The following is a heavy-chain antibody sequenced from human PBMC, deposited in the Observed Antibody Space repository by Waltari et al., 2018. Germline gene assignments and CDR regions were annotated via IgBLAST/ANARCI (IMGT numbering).Heavy chain of an antibody. Sequence: QVQLVESGGGLVKPGGSLRLSCATSGFTFSDYYMSWIRQAPGKGLEWVSNISRSSSYTNYADSVKGRFTISRDNAKNSLYLQMNSLRAEDTAVYYCAALPDGPDYWGQGTLVTVSS. CDR1: GFTFSDYY. D-gene: IGHD4-17*01. CDR3: AALPDGPDY. J-gene: IGHJ4*02. V-gene: IGHV3-11*06. CDR2: ISRSSSYT.